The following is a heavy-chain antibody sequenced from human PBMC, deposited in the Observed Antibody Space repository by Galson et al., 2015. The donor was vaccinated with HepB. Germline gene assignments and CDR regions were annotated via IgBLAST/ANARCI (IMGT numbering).Heavy chain of an antibody. D-gene: IGHD2-2*01. CDR1: GFTFSSYG. V-gene: IGHV3-33*01. CDR2: IWYDGSNK. CDR3: ARDMDCSSTSCYAVAFDI. J-gene: IGHJ3*02. Sequence: SLRLSCAASGFTFSSYGMHWVRQAPGKGLEWVAVIWYDGSNKYYADSVKGRFTISRDNSKNTLYLQMNSLRAEDTAVYYCARDMDCSSTSCYAVAFDIWGQGTMVTVSS.